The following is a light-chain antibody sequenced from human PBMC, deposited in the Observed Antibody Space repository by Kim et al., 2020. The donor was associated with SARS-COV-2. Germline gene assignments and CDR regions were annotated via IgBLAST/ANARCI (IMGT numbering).Light chain of an antibody. Sequence: LAPGQRATFSCRASQSFSSYLTWYQQKPGQAPRLLIYDASNRANGIPARFSGSGSGTDFTLTISSLEPEDFAFYYCQQRSNWPLTFGGGTKVDIK. CDR1: QSFSSY. CDR2: DAS. J-gene: IGKJ4*01. CDR3: QQRSNWPLT. V-gene: IGKV3-11*01.